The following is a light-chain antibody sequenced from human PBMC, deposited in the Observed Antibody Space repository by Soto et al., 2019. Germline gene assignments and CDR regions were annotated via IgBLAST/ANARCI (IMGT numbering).Light chain of an antibody. J-gene: IGKJ3*01. V-gene: IGKV3-20*01. CDR1: QSVSSSY. CDR2: GAS. CDR3: QQYGSSLFT. Sequence: EIVLTQSPGTLSLSPGEGATLSCRARQSVSSSYLAWYQQKPGQAPRLLIYGASSRATGIPDRFSGSGSGTDFTLTISILEPEDFAVYYCQQYGSSLFTFGPGTKVDIK.